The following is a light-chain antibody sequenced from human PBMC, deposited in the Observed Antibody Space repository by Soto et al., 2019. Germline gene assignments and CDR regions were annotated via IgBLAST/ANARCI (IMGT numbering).Light chain of an antibody. V-gene: IGKV1-5*01. CDR1: QSISSW. CDR2: DAS. Sequence: DIQMTQSPSTLSASVGDRVTITCRASQSISSWLAWYQQKPGKAPKLLIYDASILESGVPSRFSGSGSGTEFTLTISSLQPDDFATYYCQQYNSYTFGGGTKVEIK. J-gene: IGKJ4*01. CDR3: QQYNSYT.